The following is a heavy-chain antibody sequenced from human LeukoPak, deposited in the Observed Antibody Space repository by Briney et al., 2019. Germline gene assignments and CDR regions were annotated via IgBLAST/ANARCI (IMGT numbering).Heavy chain of an antibody. J-gene: IGHJ5*02. CDR3: ARSDPAGGWFDP. CDR2: IYYSGST. V-gene: IGHV4-59*08. CDR1: GGSISSYY. Sequence: PSETLSLTCTVSGGSISSYYWSWIRQPPGKGLEWIGYIYYSGSTNYNPSLKSRVTISVDPSKNQFSLKLSSVTAADTAVYYCARSDPAGGWFDPWGQGTRVTVSS.